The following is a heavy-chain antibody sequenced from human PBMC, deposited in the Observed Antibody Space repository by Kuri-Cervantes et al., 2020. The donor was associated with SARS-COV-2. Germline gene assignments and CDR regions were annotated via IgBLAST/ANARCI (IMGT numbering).Heavy chain of an antibody. CDR1: GGTFSSYA. CDR2: IIPILGTA. J-gene: IGHJ4*02. D-gene: IGHD6-19*01. V-gene: IGHV1-69*04. Sequence: SVKVSCKASGGTFSSYAISWVRQAPGQGLEWMGRIIPILGTANYAQKFQGRVTITADKSTSTAHMELSSLRSEDTAVYYCAPYGGERIAVAGWGQGTLVTVSS. CDR3: APYGGERIAVAG.